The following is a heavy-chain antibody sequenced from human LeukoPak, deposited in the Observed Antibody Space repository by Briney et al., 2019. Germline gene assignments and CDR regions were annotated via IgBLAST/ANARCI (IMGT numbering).Heavy chain of an antibody. CDR2: IIPIFGTA. V-gene: IGHV1-69*05. J-gene: IGHJ4*02. Sequence: SVKLSCKASGVTFSSYAISWVRQAPGQGLEWMGGIIPIFGTANYAQKFQGRVTITTDESTSTAYMELSSLRSEDTAVYYCARDGSYGTKHYYFDYWGQGTLVTVSS. D-gene: IGHD5-18*01. CDR1: GVTFSSYA. CDR3: ARDGSYGTKHYYFDY.